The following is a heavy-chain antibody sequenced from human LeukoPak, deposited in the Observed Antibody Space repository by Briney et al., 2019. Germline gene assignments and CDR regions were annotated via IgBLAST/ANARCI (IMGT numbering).Heavy chain of an antibody. Sequence: GASVKVSCKASGYTFTGYYMHWVRQAPGQGLEWMGGIIPIFGTANYAQKFQGRVTITTDESTSTAYMELSSLRSEDTAVYYCASGIYYGSGSYYNPFDYWGQGTLVTVSS. CDR3: ASGIYYGSGSYYNPFDY. V-gene: IGHV1-69*05. CDR2: IIPIFGTA. J-gene: IGHJ4*02. CDR1: GYTFTGYY. D-gene: IGHD3-10*01.